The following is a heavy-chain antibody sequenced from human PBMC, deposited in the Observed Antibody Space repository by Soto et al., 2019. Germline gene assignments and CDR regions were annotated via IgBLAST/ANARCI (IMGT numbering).Heavy chain of an antibody. CDR2: INHSGST. CDR3: ASARKTYYDYVWGSYRYCYFDY. V-gene: IGHV4-34*01. J-gene: IGHJ4*02. CDR1: GGSFSGYY. D-gene: IGHD3-16*02. Sequence: SETLSLTCAVYGGSFSGYYWSWIRQPPGKGLEWIGEINHSGSTNYNPSLKSRVTISVDTSKNQFSLKLSSVTAADTAVYYCASARKTYYDYVWGSYRYCYFDYWGQGTLVTVS.